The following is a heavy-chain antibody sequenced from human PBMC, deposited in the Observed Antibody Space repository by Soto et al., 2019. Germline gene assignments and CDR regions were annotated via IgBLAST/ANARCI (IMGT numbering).Heavy chain of an antibody. D-gene: IGHD6-25*01. CDR1: GFTFSSYG. J-gene: IGHJ6*03. V-gene: IGHV3-33*01. CDR2: IWYDGSNK. CDR3: ARDGGPTATPSLNYYYYYMDV. Sequence: QVQLVESGGGVVQPGRSLRLSCAASGFTFSSYGMHWVRQAPGKGLEWVAVIWYDGSNKYYADSVKGRFTISRDNSKNTLYLQMNSLRAEDTAVYYCARDGGPTATPSLNYYYYYMDVWGKGTTVTVSS.